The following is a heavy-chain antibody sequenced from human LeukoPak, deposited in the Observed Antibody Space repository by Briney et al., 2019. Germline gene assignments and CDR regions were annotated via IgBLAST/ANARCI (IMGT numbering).Heavy chain of an antibody. J-gene: IGHJ2*01. CDR3: ARGAKQLANSIGQHQTIDWYFDL. CDR2: INPNSGGT. CDR1: GYTFTGYY. V-gene: IGHV1-2*02. D-gene: IGHD6-6*01. Sequence: ASVKVSCKASGYTFTGYYMHWVRQAPGQGLEWMGWINPNSGGTNYAQKFQGRVTMTRDTSISTAYMELSSLRSEDTAVYYCARGAKQLANSIGQHQTIDWYFDLWGRGTLVTVSS.